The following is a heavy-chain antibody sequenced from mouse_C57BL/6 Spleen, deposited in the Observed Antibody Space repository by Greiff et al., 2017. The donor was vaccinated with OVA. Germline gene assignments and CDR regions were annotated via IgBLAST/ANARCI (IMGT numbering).Heavy chain of an antibody. V-gene: IGHV1-53*01. Sequence: VQLQQPGTELVKPGASVKLSCKASGYTFTSYWMHWVKPRPGQGLEWIGNINPSHGGTNYNEQFKSKATLTVDKSSSTAYMQLSRLTSEDSAVYYCAREKFGIYDGYYVDFAYWGQGTLVTVSA. CDR3: AREKFGIYDGYYVDFAY. CDR1: GYTFTSYW. J-gene: IGHJ3*01. CDR2: INPSHGGT. D-gene: IGHD2-3*01.